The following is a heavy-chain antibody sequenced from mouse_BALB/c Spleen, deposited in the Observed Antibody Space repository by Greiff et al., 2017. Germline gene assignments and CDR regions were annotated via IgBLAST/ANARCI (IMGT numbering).Heavy chain of an antibody. V-gene: IGHV1-14*01. CDR3: AREDYYGSSYVGDFDY. Sequence: EVQLQQSGPELVKPGASVKMSCKASGYTFTSYVMHWVKQKPGQGLEWIGYINPYNDGTKYNEKFKGKATLTSDKSSSTAYMELSSLTSEDSAVYYCAREDYYGSSYVGDFDYWGQGTTLTVSS. CDR1: GYTFTSYV. CDR2: INPYNDGT. D-gene: IGHD1-1*01. J-gene: IGHJ2*01.